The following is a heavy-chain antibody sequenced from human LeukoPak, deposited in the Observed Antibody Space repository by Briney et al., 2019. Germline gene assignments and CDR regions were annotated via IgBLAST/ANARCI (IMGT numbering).Heavy chain of an antibody. D-gene: IGHD4-17*01. J-gene: IGHJ5*02. CDR3: ARLSSHYGDYKVDP. CDR1: GYPFRNYD. Sequence: ASVKVSCKTSGYPFRNYDINWVRQATGQGLEWMGWINPHSGKTGYAQKFQGRVTMTTDTSANTAYMDLSSLGSEDTAVYYCARLSSHYGDYKVDPWGQGTLVTVSS. CDR2: INPHSGKT. V-gene: IGHV1-8*01.